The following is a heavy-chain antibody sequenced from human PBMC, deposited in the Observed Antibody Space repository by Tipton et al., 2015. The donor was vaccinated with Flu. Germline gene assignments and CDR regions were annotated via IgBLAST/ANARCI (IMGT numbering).Heavy chain of an antibody. Sequence: SLRLSCAASGFTFSSYSMNWVRQAPGKGLEWVSSMSSSSSYIYYADSVRGRFTISRDNAKNSLYLQMNSLRAEDTAVYYCAGDIRLGELSLYRFNYWGQGTLVTVSS. V-gene: IGHV3-21*01. CDR3: AGDIRLGELSLYRFNY. J-gene: IGHJ4*02. D-gene: IGHD3-16*02. CDR2: MSSSSSYI. CDR1: GFTFSSYS.